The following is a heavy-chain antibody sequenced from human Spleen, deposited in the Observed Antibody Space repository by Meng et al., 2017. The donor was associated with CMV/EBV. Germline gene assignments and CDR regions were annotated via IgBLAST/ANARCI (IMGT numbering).Heavy chain of an antibody. J-gene: IGHJ4*02. CDR1: GFTFSSYS. Sequence: GGSLRLSCAASGFTFSSYSMNWVRQAPGKGLEWVSSISSSSSYIYYADSVKGRFTISRDNADNSLYLQMNNLRADDTAVYYCATRMGTGYTNDWGQGTLVTVSS. D-gene: IGHD6-13*01. V-gene: IGHV3-21*01. CDR3: ATRMGTGYTND. CDR2: ISSSSSYI.